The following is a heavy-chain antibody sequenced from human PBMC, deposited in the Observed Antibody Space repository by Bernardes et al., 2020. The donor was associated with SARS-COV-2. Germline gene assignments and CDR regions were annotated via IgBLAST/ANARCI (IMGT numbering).Heavy chain of an antibody. CDR1: GFSFDNSA. CDR3: AKGDSNGFYYYHAMDV. J-gene: IGHJ6*02. Sequence: GGSLRLSCAASGFSFDNSAMHWVRQAPGKGLEWVSGINWNSDSIGYADSVKGRFTISRDNAEKSLYLQMSSLRPEDTALYYCAKGDSNGFYYYHAMDVWGQGTTVIVSS. CDR2: INWNSDSI. V-gene: IGHV3-9*01. D-gene: IGHD4-4*01.